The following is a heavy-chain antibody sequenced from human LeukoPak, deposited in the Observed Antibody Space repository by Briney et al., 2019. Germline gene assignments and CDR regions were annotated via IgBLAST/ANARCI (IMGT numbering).Heavy chain of an antibody. CDR3: GRFGYVAGIDL. J-gene: IGHJ4*02. Sequence: PGGSLRLSCAASGFSLNSYWMTWVRQAPGRGLEWVANIDPAGTDTYYVDPVKGRFIISRDNAKNLVYLQMNTLRAEDTAVYSCGRFGYVAGIDLWGQGTLVTVSS. V-gene: IGHV3-7*01. CDR2: IDPAGTDT. CDR1: GFSLNSYW. D-gene: IGHD6-19*01.